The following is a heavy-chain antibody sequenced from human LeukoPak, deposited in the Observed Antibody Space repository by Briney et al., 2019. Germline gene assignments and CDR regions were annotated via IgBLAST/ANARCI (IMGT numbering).Heavy chain of an antibody. D-gene: IGHD4-17*01. Sequence: PGGSLRLSCAASGFTFSSYEMHWVRQAPGKGLEWVSYISSSGSTIYYADSVKGRFTISRDNSKNTLYLQMNSLRAEDTAVYYCARGDDYGDYDAFDIWGQGTMVTVSS. CDR2: ISSSGSTI. V-gene: IGHV3-48*03. CDR1: GFTFSSYE. CDR3: ARGDDYGDYDAFDI. J-gene: IGHJ3*02.